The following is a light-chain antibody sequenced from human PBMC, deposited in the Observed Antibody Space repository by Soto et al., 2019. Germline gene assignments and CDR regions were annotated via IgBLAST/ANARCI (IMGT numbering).Light chain of an antibody. V-gene: IGKV1-9*01. CDR2: AAS. CDR1: QGIATN. CDR3: QQFKSFPLS. J-gene: IGKJ3*01. Sequence: DIQLTQSPPIVSASVGDRVTITCRASQGIATNLAWYQQKPGRAPNLLIYAASTLQGGVPSRFSGSGSGTEFTLTITTLQREDFATYYCQQFKSFPLSFGPGTKVDVK.